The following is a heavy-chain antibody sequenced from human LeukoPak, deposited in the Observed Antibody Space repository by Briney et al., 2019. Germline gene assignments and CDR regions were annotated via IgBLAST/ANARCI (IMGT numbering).Heavy chain of an antibody. CDR1: GFTFSSYA. V-gene: IGHV3-23*01. CDR2: ISNSGGST. D-gene: IGHD1-26*01. CDR3: AKELVGSYVESRGDY. Sequence: GGSLRLSCAASGFTFSSYAMSWVRQAPGKGLEWVSGISNSGGSTYYADSVKGRFTISRDNSKNTLYLQMNSLRAEDTAVYYCAKELVGSYVESRGDYWGQGTLVTVSS. J-gene: IGHJ4*02.